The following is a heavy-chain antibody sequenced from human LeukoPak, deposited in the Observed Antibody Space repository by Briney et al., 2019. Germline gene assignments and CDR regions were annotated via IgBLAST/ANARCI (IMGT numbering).Heavy chain of an antibody. V-gene: IGHV4-59*08. CDR2: IHYSGST. CDR1: GVSISSYY. CDR3: ATIPVYNSGSYHFDY. J-gene: IGHJ4*02. Sequence: SETLSLTCTVSGVSISSYYWNWIRQPPGRGLEWIGYIHYSGSTTYNPSLKSRVTLSVDMSKNLFSLKLSSVAAADTAVYYCATIPVYNSGSYHFDYWGQGTLVAASS. D-gene: IGHD3-10*01.